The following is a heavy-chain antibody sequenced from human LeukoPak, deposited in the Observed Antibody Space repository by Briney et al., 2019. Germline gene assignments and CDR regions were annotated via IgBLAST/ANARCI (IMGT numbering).Heavy chain of an antibody. CDR2: FDPEDGET. Sequence: GASVTVSCKVSGYTLTELSMHWVRQAPGKGLEWMGGFDPEDGETIYAQKFQGRVTMTEDTSTDTAYMELSSLRSEDTAVYYCASQYGSGSYYNYYGMDVWGQGTTVTVSS. J-gene: IGHJ6*02. CDR1: GYTLTELS. D-gene: IGHD3-10*01. V-gene: IGHV1-24*01. CDR3: ASQYGSGSYYNYYGMDV.